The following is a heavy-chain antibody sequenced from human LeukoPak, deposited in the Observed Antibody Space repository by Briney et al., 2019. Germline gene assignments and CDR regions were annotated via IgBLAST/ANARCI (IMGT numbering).Heavy chain of an antibody. CDR1: GYTFTGYF. D-gene: IGHD4-17*01. Sequence: ASVKVSCKASGYTFTGYFIHWVRQAPGQGLEWMGWINPNSGVTKYAQKFQGRVTMTRDTSISTAYMELSRLRSDDTAVYYCAREEGDGNYGDWSSPFFDYWGQGTLVTVSS. CDR3: AREEGDGNYGDWSSPFFDY. V-gene: IGHV1-2*02. J-gene: IGHJ4*02. CDR2: INPNSGVT.